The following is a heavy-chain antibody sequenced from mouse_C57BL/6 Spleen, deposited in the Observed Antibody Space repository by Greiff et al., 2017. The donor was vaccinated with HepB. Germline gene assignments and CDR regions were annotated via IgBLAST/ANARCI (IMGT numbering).Heavy chain of an antibody. CDR2: ISSGGSYT. CDR3: ARHPIYYYGSSSYYAMDY. Sequence: EVKLVESGGDLVKPGGSLKLSCAASGFTFSSYGMSWVRQTPDKRLEWVATISSGGSYTYYPDSVKGRFTISRDNAKNTLYLQMSSLKSEDTAMYYCARHPIYYYGSSSYYAMDYWGQGTSVTVSS. CDR1: GFTFSSYG. J-gene: IGHJ4*01. D-gene: IGHD1-1*01. V-gene: IGHV5-6*01.